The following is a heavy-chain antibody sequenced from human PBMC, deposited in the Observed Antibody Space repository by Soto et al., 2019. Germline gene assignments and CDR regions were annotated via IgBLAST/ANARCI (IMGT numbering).Heavy chain of an antibody. CDR2: ISSSGSTI. V-gene: IGHV3-48*03. D-gene: IGHD2-15*01. CDR3: ARGVDIVVVVAATPPWFDP. J-gene: IGHJ5*02. CDR1: GFTFSSYE. Sequence: GGSLRLSCAASGFTFSSYEMNWVRQAPGEGLEWVSYISSSGSTIYYADSVKGRFTISRDNSKNTLYLQMNSLRAEDTAVYYCARGVDIVVVVAATPPWFDPWGQGTLVTVSS.